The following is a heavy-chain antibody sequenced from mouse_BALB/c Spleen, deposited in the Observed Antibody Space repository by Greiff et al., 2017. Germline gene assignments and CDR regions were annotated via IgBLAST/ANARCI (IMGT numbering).Heavy chain of an antibody. J-gene: IGHJ4*01. CDR2: ISSGGST. D-gene: IGHD2-4*01. Sequence: EEQLQESGGGLVKPGGSLKLSCAASGFTFSSYAMSWVRQTPEKRLEWVASISSGGSTYYPDSVKGRFTISRDNARNILYLQMSSLRSEDTAMYYCARVYYDYDEAYAMDYWGQGTSVTVSS. CDR1: GFTFSSYA. V-gene: IGHV5-6-5*01. CDR3: ARVYYDYDEAYAMDY.